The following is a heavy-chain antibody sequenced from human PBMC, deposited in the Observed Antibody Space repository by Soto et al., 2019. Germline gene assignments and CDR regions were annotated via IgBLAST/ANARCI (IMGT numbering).Heavy chain of an antibody. V-gene: IGHV6-1*01. CDR2: TYYRSKWYN. Sequence: PSQTLSLTCAISGDSVSSNSAAWNWIRQSPSRGLEWLGRTYYRSKWYNDYAVSVKSRITINPDTSKNQFSLQLNSVTPEDTAVYCCARVELYYDFWSGYYPLNYFDYWGQGTLVTVSS. D-gene: IGHD3-3*01. CDR3: ARVELYYDFWSGYYPLNYFDY. J-gene: IGHJ4*02. CDR1: GDSVSSNSAA.